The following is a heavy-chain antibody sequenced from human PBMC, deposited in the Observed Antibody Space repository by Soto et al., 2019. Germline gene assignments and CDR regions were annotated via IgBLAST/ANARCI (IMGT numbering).Heavy chain of an antibody. CDR1: GFTFSHYW. D-gene: IGHD3-10*01. CDR2: IKKDGSQK. V-gene: IGHV3-7*01. Sequence: EVQLVESGGDLVQPGGSLRLSCAASGFTFSHYWMTWVRQAPGKGLEWVANIKKDGSQKNYVDSVKGRFTVSRDNAKNSLYLQTNSLRAEDTAMYYCARSGSEVDYWGQGILVIVSS. J-gene: IGHJ4*02. CDR3: ARSGSEVDY.